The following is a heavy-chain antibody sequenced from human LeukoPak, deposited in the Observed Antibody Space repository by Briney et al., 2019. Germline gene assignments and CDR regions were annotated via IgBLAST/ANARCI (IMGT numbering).Heavy chain of an antibody. J-gene: IGHJ3*02. CDR2: IYYSGST. CDR3: ARRPINYYDSSGYSNDAFDI. V-gene: IGHV4-59*08. Sequence: PSETLSLTCTVSGGSISSYYWSWIRQPPGKGLEWIGYIYYSGSTNYNPSPKSRVTISVDTSKNQFSLKLSSVTAADTAVYYCARRPINYYDSSGYSNDAFDIWGQGTMATVSS. CDR1: GGSISSYY. D-gene: IGHD3-22*01.